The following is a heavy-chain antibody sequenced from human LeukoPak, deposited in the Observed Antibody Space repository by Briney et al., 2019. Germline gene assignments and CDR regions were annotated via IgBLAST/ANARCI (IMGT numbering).Heavy chain of an antibody. CDR2: IKQDGSEK. D-gene: IGHD6-19*01. CDR1: GFTFSSYW. V-gene: IGHV3-7*01. J-gene: IGHJ6*02. CDR3: ARDPPVAGYGMDV. Sequence: GGSLRLSCAASGFTFSSYWMSWVRQAPGKGLEWVANIKQDGSEKYYVDSVKGRFTISRDNAKNSLFLQMNSLRAEDTAVCYCARDPPVAGYGMDVWGQGTTVTVSS.